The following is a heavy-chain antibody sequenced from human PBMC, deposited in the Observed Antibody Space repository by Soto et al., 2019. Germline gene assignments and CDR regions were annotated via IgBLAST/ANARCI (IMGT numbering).Heavy chain of an antibody. V-gene: IGHV3-23*01. CDR2: ISGSGESI. CDR3: ARDRHGSDWYTYYFYTLAV. Sequence: PGGSLRLSCAASGFIFSDYAMTWVRQAPGKGLEWVSGISGSGESIYYADSMEGRFTISRDNSKNTLYLQMNSLRGEDTAVYYCARDRHGSDWYTYYFYTLAVWGQGTTVTVSS. D-gene: IGHD6-13*01. CDR1: GFIFSDYA. J-gene: IGHJ6*02.